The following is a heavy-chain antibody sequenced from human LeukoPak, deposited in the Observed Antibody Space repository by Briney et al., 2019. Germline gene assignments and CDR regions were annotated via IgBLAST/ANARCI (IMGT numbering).Heavy chain of an antibody. CDR1: GGSISSYY. J-gene: IGHJ4*02. Sequence: SETLSLTCTVSGGSISSYYWGWIRQPPGKGLEWIGSIHYRGTTYYNPSLRIRVTISVDTSKNQFPLKLTSVTAADTAVYYCARHSYYYASYYSFDYWGQGTLVTVSS. CDR2: IHYRGTT. D-gene: IGHD3-10*01. CDR3: ARHSYYYASYYSFDY. V-gene: IGHV4-39*01.